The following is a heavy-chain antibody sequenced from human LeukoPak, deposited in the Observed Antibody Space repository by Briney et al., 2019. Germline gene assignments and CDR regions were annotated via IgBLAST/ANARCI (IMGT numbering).Heavy chain of an antibody. CDR3: ARVVVVAATMIDP. CDR1: GGSINSGDYY. CDR2: IYYSGST. V-gene: IGHV4-30-4*08. D-gene: IGHD2-15*01. Sequence: SETLSLTCTVSGGSINSGDYYWSWIRQPPGKGLEWIGYIYYSGSTYYNPSLKSRVTISVDTSKNQFSLKLSSVTAAVTAVYYCARVVVVAATMIDPWGQGTLVTVSS. J-gene: IGHJ5*02.